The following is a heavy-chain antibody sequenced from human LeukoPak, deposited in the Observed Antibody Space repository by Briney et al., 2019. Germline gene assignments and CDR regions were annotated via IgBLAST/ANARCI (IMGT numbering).Heavy chain of an antibody. CDR3: ARDTDGSLDY. J-gene: IGHJ4*02. D-gene: IGHD1-26*01. V-gene: IGHV3-7*01. CDR2: IKQDGSTK. CDR1: GFSFTNSW. Sequence: PGGSLRLSCAASGFSFTNSWMAWVRQAPGKGLEWVANIKQDGSTKHYADSLKGRFTISRDNPKNSLYLQMNSLRADDTALYYCARDTDGSLDYWGQGILVTLAS.